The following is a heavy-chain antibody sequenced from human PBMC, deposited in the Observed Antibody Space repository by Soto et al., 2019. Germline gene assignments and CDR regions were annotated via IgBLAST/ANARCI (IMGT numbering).Heavy chain of an antibody. D-gene: IGHD3-3*01. CDR1: GGTFSSYA. J-gene: IGHJ6*02. CDR2: IIPIFGTA. CDR3: ARKTYYDFWAAGGIYGMDV. Sequence: ASVKVSCKASGGTFSSYAISWVRQAPGQGLEWMGGIIPIFGTANYAQKFQGRVTITADESTSTAYMELSSLRSEDTAVYYCARKTYYDFWAAGGIYGMDVWGQGTTVTVSS. V-gene: IGHV1-69*13.